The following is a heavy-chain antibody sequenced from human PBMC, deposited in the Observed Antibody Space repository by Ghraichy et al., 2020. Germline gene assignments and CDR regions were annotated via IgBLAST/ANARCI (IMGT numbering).Heavy chain of an antibody. CDR1: GFTFSSNA. V-gene: IGHV3-23*01. Sequence: LSLTCAASGFTFSSNAMSWVRQAPGKGLEWVSDISGGGDRTYYADSVRGRFTISRDNSKNTLYLQMNRLRAEDMAVYYCGKVISNTWYSFDYWGQGSLVTLSP. CDR3: GKVISNTWYSFDY. CDR2: ISGGGDRT. D-gene: IGHD6-13*01. J-gene: IGHJ4*02.